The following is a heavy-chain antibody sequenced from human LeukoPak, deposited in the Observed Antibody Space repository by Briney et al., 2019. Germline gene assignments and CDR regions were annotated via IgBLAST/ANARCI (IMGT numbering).Heavy chain of an antibody. CDR1: GFTFSSYA. D-gene: IGHD3-9*01. CDR3: AKDIQGYDILTGYSGLDY. J-gene: IGHJ4*02. CDR2: ISGSGGST. V-gene: IGHV3-23*01. Sequence: GGSSRLSCAASGFTFSSYAMSWVRQAPGKGLEWVSAISGSGGSTYYADSVKGRFTISRDNSKNTLYLQMNSLRAEDTAVYYCAKDIQGYDILTGYSGLDYWGQGTLVTVSS.